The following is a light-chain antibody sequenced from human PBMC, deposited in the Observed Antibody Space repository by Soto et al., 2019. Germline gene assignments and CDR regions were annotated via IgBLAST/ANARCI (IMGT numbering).Light chain of an antibody. J-gene: IGKJ1*01. CDR1: QGISSY. CDR2: AAS. Sequence: DIQMTQSPSSLSASVGDRVSMTCRASQGISSYLAWYQQKPGKAPKLLIYAASTLQSGVPSRFSGSGSGTEFTLTISSLQPEDFATYYCQQYYRYSTWTFGQGTKVDI. CDR3: QQYYRYSTWT. V-gene: IGKV1-9*01.